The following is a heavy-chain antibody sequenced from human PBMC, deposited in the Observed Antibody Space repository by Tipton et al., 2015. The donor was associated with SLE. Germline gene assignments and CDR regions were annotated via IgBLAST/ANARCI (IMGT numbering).Heavy chain of an antibody. D-gene: IGHD7-27*01. Sequence: TLSLTCTVSGYSINTGFYWGWIRQPPGKGLEWIGYIYYSGSTYYNPSLKSRVTISVDTSKNQFSLKMSSVTAADTAVFYCARGQNWGYFDFWGQGARVTVSS. J-gene: IGHJ4*02. CDR3: ARGQNWGYFDF. CDR2: IYYSGST. CDR1: GYSINTGFY. V-gene: IGHV4-38-2*02.